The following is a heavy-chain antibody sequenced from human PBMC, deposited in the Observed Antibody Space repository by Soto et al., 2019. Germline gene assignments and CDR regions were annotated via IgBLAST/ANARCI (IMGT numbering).Heavy chain of an antibody. CDR1: GFTFSSYA. CDR2: ISGSGGST. Sequence: QXGGSLRLSCAASGFTFSSYAMSWVRQAPGKGLEWVSAISGSGGSTYYADSVKGRFTISRDNSKNTLYLQMNSLRAEDTAVYYCAKVESWLRYYFDYWGQGTLVTVSS. D-gene: IGHD5-12*01. CDR3: AKVESWLRYYFDY. J-gene: IGHJ4*02. V-gene: IGHV3-23*01.